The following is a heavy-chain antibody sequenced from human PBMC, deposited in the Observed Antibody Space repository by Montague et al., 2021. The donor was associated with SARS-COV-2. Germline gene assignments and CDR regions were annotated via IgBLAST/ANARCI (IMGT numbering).Heavy chain of an antibody. CDR3: ARRSAVHGSFDF. J-gene: IGHJ4*02. D-gene: IGHD3-3*01. Sequence: SLRLSCTASGFAFRTKYLTWVRQAPGKGLEWVSVTYDGGDATYYADSVKGRFTVSRDDSKNTLFLQMSSLRAEDTAVYYCARRSAVHGSFDFWGQGTMVTVSS. V-gene: IGHV3-53*01. CDR1: GFAFRTKY. CDR2: TYDGGDAT.